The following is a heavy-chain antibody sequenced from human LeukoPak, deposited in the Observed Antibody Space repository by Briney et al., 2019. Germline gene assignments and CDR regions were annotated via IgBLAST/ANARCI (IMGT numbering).Heavy chain of an antibody. CDR1: GYTFSAYY. V-gene: IGHV1-2*02. CDR3: ARPRGDLFSG. Sequence: ASVKVSCKASGYTFSAYYMYWVRQAPGQGLKWMGWINPKSGDTTYTQKFQGRVTMTRDTSISTAYMELSRLRSDDTAVYYCARPRGDLFSGWGQGTLVTVSS. D-gene: IGHD2-21*01. CDR2: INPKSGDT. J-gene: IGHJ4*02.